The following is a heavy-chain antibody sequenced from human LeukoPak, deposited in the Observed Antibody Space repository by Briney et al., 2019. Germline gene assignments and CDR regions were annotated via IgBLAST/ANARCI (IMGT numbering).Heavy chain of an antibody. Sequence: GGSLRLSCAASGFTFSNYWMHWVRQAPGKGLVWVSRINSDGSSTTSADSVKGRFTISRDNAKNTLYLQMNSLRAEDTAVYYCAKGGATVIDYWGQSTLVTVSS. J-gene: IGHJ4*02. CDR1: GFTFSNYW. D-gene: IGHD4-17*01. CDR3: AKGGATVIDY. V-gene: IGHV3-74*01. CDR2: INSDGSST.